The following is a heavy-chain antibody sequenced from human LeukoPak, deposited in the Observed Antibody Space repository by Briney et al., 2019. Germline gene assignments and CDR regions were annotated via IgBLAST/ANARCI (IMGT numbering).Heavy chain of an antibody. J-gene: IGHJ4*02. CDR1: GFTFSSYA. CDR3: ARDPQGSYLFDY. D-gene: IGHD1-26*01. V-gene: IGHV3-30-3*01. Sequence: GRFLRLSCAASGFTFSSYAMHWVRQAPGKGLEWVVVISYDGSNKYYADSVKGRFTISRDNSKNTLYLQMNSLRAEDTAVYYCARDPQGSYLFDYWGQGTLVTVSS. CDR2: ISYDGSNK.